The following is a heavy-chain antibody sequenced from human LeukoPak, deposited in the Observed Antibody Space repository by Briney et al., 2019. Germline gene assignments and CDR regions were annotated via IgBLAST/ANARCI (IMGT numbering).Heavy chain of an antibody. Sequence: SETLSLTCTVSGGSISSYYWSWIRQPPGKGLEWFGYIYYSGSTNYNPSLKSRVTISVDTSKNQFSLKLSSVTAADTAVYYCARRDTSSWYKDDAFDIWGQGTMVTVSS. V-gene: IGHV4-59*08. J-gene: IGHJ3*02. CDR1: GGSISSYY. D-gene: IGHD6-13*01. CDR2: IYYSGST. CDR3: ARRDTSSWYKDDAFDI.